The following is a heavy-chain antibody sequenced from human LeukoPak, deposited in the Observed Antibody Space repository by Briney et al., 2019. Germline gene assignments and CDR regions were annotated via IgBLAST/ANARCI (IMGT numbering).Heavy chain of an antibody. CDR1: GGSISYYY. CDR2: IYYTGNT. J-gene: IGHJ5*02. Sequence: SETLSLTCTVSGGSISYYYWNWIRQPPGKGLEWIGYIYYTGNTNYNPSLKSRVTISVDTSKNQFSLKLSSVTAADTAVYYCARDRLQLQSWGQGTLVTVSS. D-gene: IGHD5-24*01. CDR3: ARDRLQLQS. V-gene: IGHV4-59*01.